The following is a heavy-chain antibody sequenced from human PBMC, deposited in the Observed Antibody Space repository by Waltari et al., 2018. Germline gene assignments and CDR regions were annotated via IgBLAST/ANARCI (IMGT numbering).Heavy chain of an antibody. CDR3: VRPGHSGYDIDY. CDR2: IKSKADGGTT. CDR1: GFPFSNAW. Sequence: EVQLVESGGGLVKPGGSLRLSCTASGFPFSNAWMNWVRQAPGKGLGWVGRIKSKADGGTTEYGAPVKGRFTISRNDSKTTLYLEMNGLKTEDTAVYYCVRPGHSGYDIDYWGQGTLVTVSS. J-gene: IGHJ4*02. V-gene: IGHV3-15*07. D-gene: IGHD5-12*01.